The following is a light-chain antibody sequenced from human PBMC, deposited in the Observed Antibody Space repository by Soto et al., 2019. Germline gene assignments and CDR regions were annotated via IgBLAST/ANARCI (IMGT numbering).Light chain of an antibody. CDR2: GAS. J-gene: IGKJ4*01. CDR1: HDISKS. V-gene: IGKV1-33*01. Sequence: DIQMTQSPSSLSASVGERVTITCQASHDISKSLNWCQQKPGKAPNLLIYGASNLETGVPSRFRGSGSGTDFTFTISSLQPKDIAAYYCQQYDNLPVGGGTKVEIK. CDR3: QQYDNLP.